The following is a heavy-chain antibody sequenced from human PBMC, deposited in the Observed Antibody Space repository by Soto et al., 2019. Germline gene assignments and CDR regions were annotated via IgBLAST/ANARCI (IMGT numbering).Heavy chain of an antibody. CDR3: ARASDKDAAGSYDMDV. V-gene: IGHV1-18*01. CDR1: GYTFTSYG. J-gene: IGHJ6*04. CDR2: ISAYNGNT. Sequence: ASVKVSCKASGYTFTSYGISWVRQAPGQGLEWMGWISAYNGNTNYAQKLQGRVTMTTDTSTSTAYMELRSLRSDDTAVYYCARASDKDAAGSYDMDVWGKGTTVTVSA. D-gene: IGHD3-10*01.